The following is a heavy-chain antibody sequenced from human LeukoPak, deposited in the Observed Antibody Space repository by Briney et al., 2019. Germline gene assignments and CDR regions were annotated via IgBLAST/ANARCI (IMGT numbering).Heavy chain of an antibody. CDR3: ARWYSSGWAFDY. V-gene: IGHV4-59*08. CDR1: GGTISSYY. J-gene: IGHJ4*02. D-gene: IGHD6-19*01. CDR2: VHYSGST. Sequence: SETLSLTCTVSGGTISSYYWNWIRQPPGRGLEWVGYVHYSGSTKYNPSLNSRVTISVDTSKNQFSLKLSSVTAADTAVYYCARWYSSGWAFDYWGQGTLVTVSS.